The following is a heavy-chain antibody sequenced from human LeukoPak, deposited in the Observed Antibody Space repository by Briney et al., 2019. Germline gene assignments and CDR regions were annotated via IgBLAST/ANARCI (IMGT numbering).Heavy chain of an antibody. Sequence: ASVRVSCKASGYTFTGYYMHWVRQAPGQGLEWMGWINPNSGGTNYAQKFQGRVTMTRDTSISTAYMELSRLRSDDTAVYYCARVGTTVMVVDYWGQGTLVTVSS. CDR2: INPNSGGT. D-gene: IGHD4-17*01. V-gene: IGHV1-2*02. J-gene: IGHJ4*02. CDR1: GYTFTGYY. CDR3: ARVGTTVMVVDY.